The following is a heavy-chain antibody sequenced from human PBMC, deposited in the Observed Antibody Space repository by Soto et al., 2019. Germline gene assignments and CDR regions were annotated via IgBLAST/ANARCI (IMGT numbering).Heavy chain of an antibody. Sequence: GGSLRLSCAASGFTFSSYGMHWVRQAPGKGLEWVAVISYDGSNKYYADSVKGRFTISRDNSKNTLYLQMNSLRAEDTAVYYCTRRGGYSYYFAYWGQGTLVTVSS. V-gene: IGHV3-30*03. CDR3: TRRGGYSYYFAY. D-gene: IGHD5-18*01. CDR1: GFTFSSYG. CDR2: ISYDGSNK. J-gene: IGHJ4*02.